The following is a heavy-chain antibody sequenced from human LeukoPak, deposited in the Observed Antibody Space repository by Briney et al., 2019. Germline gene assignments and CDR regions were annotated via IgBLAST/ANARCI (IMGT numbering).Heavy chain of an antibody. CDR1: GYTLTELS. D-gene: IGHD5-18*01. J-gene: IGHJ4*02. CDR3: ATGPPYSYGLRKFDY. CDR2: FDPEDGET. Sequence: GASVKVSCKVSGYTLTELSMHWVRQAPGKGLEWMGGFDPEDGETIYAQKFQGRVTMTEDTSTDTAYMELSSLRSEDTAVYHCATGPPYSYGLRKFDYWGQGTLVTVSS. V-gene: IGHV1-24*01.